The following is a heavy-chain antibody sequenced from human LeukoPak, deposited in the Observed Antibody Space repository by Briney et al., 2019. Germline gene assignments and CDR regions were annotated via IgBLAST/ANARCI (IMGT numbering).Heavy chain of an antibody. CDR1: GYTFTGYY. J-gene: IGHJ3*02. D-gene: IGHD6-6*01. V-gene: IGHV1-2*02. CDR3: ERDIGIAARPRSAFDI. Sequence: ASVKVSCKASGYTFTGYYMHWVRQAPGHGLEWMGWVNPNSGGTNYAQKFQGRVTMNRDTSISTAYMELSRLRSDDTAVYYCERDIGIAARPRSAFDIWGQGTMVTVSS. CDR2: VNPNSGGT.